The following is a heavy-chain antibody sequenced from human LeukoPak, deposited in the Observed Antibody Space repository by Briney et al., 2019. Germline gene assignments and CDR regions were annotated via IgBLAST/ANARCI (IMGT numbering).Heavy chain of an antibody. J-gene: IGHJ4*02. Sequence: GASVKVSCKASGYTFTSYGISWVRQAPGQGLEWMGWISAYNGNTNYAQKLQGRVTMTTDTSTSTAYMELRSLRSDDTAVYYCVTDDSSGYYYGEFDYWGQGTLVTVSS. D-gene: IGHD3-22*01. CDR3: VTDDSSGYYYGEFDY. CDR2: ISAYNGNT. CDR1: GYTFTSYG. V-gene: IGHV1-18*01.